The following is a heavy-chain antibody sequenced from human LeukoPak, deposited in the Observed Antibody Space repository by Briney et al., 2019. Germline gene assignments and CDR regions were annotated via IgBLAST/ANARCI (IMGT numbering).Heavy chain of an antibody. V-gene: IGHV4-39*07. CDR1: GGSISSSSYY. CDR3: TRGAGWLIDY. Sequence: PSETLSLTCTVSGGSISSSSYYWGWIRQPPGKGLEWIGSIYYSGSTNYNPSLKSRVTISVDTSKNQFSLKLSSVTAADTAVYYCTRGAGWLIDYWGQGILVTVSS. CDR2: IYYSGST. J-gene: IGHJ4*02. D-gene: IGHD3-16*01.